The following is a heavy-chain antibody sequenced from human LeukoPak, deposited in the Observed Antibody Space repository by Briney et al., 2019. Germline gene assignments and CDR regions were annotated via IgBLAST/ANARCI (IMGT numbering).Heavy chain of an antibody. CDR2: INHSGST. Sequence: SETLSLTCAVYGGSFNDYFWSWIRQPPGKGLEWIGEINHSGSTKYTASLKSRVAISVDTSKNQFSLKLSSVTAADTAVYYCAGITIFGVVLYWGQGTLVTVSS. J-gene: IGHJ4*02. CDR1: GGSFNDYF. V-gene: IGHV4-34*01. CDR3: AGITIFGVVLY. D-gene: IGHD3-3*01.